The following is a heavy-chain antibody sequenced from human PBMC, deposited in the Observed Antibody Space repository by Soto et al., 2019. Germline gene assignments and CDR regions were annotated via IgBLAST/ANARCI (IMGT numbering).Heavy chain of an antibody. D-gene: IGHD1-26*01. CDR2: IYHSGST. CDR3: ASGIVGASPFDY. V-gene: IGHV4-4*02. Sequence: SETLSLTCTVSGGSISSSNWWSWVRQPPGKGLEWIGEIYHSGSTNYNPSLKSRVTISVDKSKNQFSLKLSSVTAADTAVYYCASGIVGASPFDYWGQGTLVTVSS. J-gene: IGHJ4*02. CDR1: GGSISSSNW.